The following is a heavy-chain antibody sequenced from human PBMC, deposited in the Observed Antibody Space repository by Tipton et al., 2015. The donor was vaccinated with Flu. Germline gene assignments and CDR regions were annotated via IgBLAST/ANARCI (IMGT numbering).Heavy chain of an antibody. CDR1: GGSVNSYY. CDR3: ARERRGGWPFYDAFDF. Sequence: TLSLTCSVSGGSVNSYYWSWIRQPAGKGLEWIGRIYMGGRTNYNPSLKSRVTMSPDLFKNQISLRLSSVTAADTAVYYCARERRGGWPFYDAFDFWGQGTTVTVSS. V-gene: IGHV4-4*07. CDR2: IYMGGRT. J-gene: IGHJ3*01. D-gene: IGHD6-19*01.